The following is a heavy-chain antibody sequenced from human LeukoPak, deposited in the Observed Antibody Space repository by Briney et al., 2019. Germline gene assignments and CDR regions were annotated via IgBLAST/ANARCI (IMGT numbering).Heavy chain of an antibody. Sequence: GGSLRLSCAASGFTFSSYEMNWVRQAPGKGLEWVSYISSSGSTIYYADSVKGRLTISRDNAKNSVYLQMTSLRAEDTALYYCAKDATAVPGTVYMDVWGKGTTVTISS. CDR2: ISSSGSTI. CDR3: AKDATAVPGTVYMDV. D-gene: IGHD2-2*01. J-gene: IGHJ6*03. V-gene: IGHV3-48*03. CDR1: GFTFSSYE.